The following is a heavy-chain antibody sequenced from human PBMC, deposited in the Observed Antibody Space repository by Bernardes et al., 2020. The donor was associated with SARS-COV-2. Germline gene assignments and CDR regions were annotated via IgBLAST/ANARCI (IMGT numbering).Heavy chain of an antibody. J-gene: IGHJ4*02. D-gene: IGHD2-15*01. V-gene: IGHV3-74*01. CDR3: ARDFGGNSDY. CDR2: INEHGTVI. CDR1: GFSVSAYW. Sequence: ALRLSCAASGFSVSAYWMHWVRQAPGEGLVWVSRINEHGTVINYADSVKGRFTISRDIADNTLYLQMNSLRAEDTAVYYCARDFGGNSDYWGQGTLVTVSS.